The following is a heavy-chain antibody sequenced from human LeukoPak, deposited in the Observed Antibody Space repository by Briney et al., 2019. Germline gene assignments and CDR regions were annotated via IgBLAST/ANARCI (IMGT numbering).Heavy chain of an antibody. J-gene: IGHJ4*02. D-gene: IGHD3-3*01. CDR1: GGSISSSSYY. CDR3: ASSSITIFGVGYFDY. CDR2: IYYSGST. V-gene: IGHV4-39*01. Sequence: PSETLSLTCTVSGGSISSSSYYWGWIRQPPGTGLEWIGSIYYSGSTYYNPSLKSRVTISVDTSKNQFSLKLSSVTAADTAVYYCASSSITIFGVGYFDYWGQGTLVTVSS.